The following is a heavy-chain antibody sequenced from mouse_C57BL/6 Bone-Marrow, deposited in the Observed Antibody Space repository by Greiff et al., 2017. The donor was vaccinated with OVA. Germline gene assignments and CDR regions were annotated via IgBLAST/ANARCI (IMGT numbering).Heavy chain of an antibody. CDR1: GFNIKDDY. Sequence: EVQLQQSGAELVRPGASVELSCTASGFNIKDDYMHWVKQRPEQGLEWIGWIDPENGDTEYASKFQGKATITADTYSNTAYLQLSSLTSEDTAVYYCTTDYAYFDYWGQGTTLTVSS. V-gene: IGHV14-4*01. J-gene: IGHJ2*01. CDR2: IDPENGDT. CDR3: TTDYAYFDY. D-gene: IGHD1-1*02.